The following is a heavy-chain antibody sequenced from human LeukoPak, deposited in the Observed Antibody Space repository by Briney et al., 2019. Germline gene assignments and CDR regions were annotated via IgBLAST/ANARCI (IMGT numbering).Heavy chain of an antibody. J-gene: IGHJ4*02. CDR1: GGTFSSYA. Sequence: ASVKVSCKASGGTFSSYAISWVRQAPGQGLEWMGGIIPIFGTANYAQKFQGRVTITTDESTSTAYMELSSLRSEDTAVYYCARDRIVGATVPFDYWGQGTLVTVSS. V-gene: IGHV1-69*05. CDR3: ARDRIVGATVPFDY. D-gene: IGHD1-26*01. CDR2: IIPIFGTA.